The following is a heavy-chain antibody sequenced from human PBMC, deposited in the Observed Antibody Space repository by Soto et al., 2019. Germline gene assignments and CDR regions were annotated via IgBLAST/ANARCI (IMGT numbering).Heavy chain of an antibody. CDR1: GYTFTSYA. J-gene: IGHJ6*03. V-gene: IGHV1-3*01. CDR2: INAGNGNT. CDR3: ARDGSRGEQWMVSYYYYYMDV. Sequence: ASVKVYCKASGYTFTSYAMHWVRQAPGHRLEWMGWINAGNGNTKYSQKFQGRVTITRDTSASTAYMELSSLRSEDTAVYYCARDGSRGEQWMVSYYYYYMDVWGKGTTVTVS. D-gene: IGHD6-19*01.